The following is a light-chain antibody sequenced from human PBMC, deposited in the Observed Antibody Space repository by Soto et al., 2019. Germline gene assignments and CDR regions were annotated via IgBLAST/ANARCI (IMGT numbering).Light chain of an antibody. CDR2: DAS. V-gene: IGKV1-5*01. Sequence: DIPMTQSPSTLSASVGDRVTITCRASQSISTWLAWYQQKPGKAPKLLIYDASSLESGVPSRFSGSGSGTEFTLTISSLQPDDFATYYCQQYISYSTFGQGTNLEIK. CDR3: QQYISYST. J-gene: IGKJ2*01. CDR1: QSISTW.